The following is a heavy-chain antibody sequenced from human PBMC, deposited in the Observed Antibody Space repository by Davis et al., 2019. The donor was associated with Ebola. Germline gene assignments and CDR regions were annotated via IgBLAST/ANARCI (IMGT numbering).Heavy chain of an antibody. CDR3: ARWGRLSYYGMDV. CDR2: IYPGDSDT. CDR1: GYSFTSYW. D-gene: IGHD3-16*01. V-gene: IGHV5-51*01. Sequence: GESLKISCTGSGYSFTSYWIGWVRQMPGKGLEWMGIIYPGDSDTRYSPSFQGQVTISADKSISTAYLQWSSLKASDTAMYYCARWGRLSYYGMDVWGQGTTVTVSS. J-gene: IGHJ6*02.